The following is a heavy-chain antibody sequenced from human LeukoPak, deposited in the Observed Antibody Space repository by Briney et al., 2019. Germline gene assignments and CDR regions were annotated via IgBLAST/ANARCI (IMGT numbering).Heavy chain of an antibody. J-gene: IGHJ4*02. CDR2: ISYDGSNK. CDR3: ARAHTYYYGSGSYDYFDY. V-gene: IGHV3-30*03. D-gene: IGHD3-10*01. CDR1: GFTFSSYG. Sequence: GGSLRLSCAASGFTFSSYGMHWVRQAPGKGLEWVAVISYDGSNKYYADSVKGRFTISRDNSKNTLYLQMNSPRAEDTAVYYCARAHTYYYGSGSYDYFDYWGQGTLVTVSS.